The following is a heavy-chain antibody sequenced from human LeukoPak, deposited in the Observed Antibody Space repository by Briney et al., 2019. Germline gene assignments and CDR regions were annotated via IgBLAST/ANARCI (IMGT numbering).Heavy chain of an antibody. V-gene: IGHV4-59*08. D-gene: IGHD3-10*01. CDR1: GGSISSYY. CDR2: IYYSGST. CDR3: ASSMVRGSDY. Sequence: SETLSLTCTVSGGSISSYYWSWIRQPPGKGLEWIGYIYYSGSTNYNPSLKSRVTISVDTSKNQFSLKLSSVTAAGTAVYYCASSMVRGSDYWGQGTLVTVSS. J-gene: IGHJ4*02.